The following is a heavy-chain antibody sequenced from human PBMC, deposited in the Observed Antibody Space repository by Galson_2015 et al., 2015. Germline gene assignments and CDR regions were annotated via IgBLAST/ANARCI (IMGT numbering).Heavy chain of an antibody. V-gene: IGHV1-69*13. CDR2: IIPIFGKV. CDR1: GGTFSIHA. J-gene: IGHJ5*02. Sequence: SVKVSCKASGGTFSIHAINWVRQAPGQGLEWMGGIIPIFGKVNNAQKFQGRVNITADESTSTAYMELTSLRSDDTALYYCARVPGGYHSSGYWPSWFDPWGQGTLVTVSS. CDR3: ARVPGGYHSSGYWPSWFDP. D-gene: IGHD3-22*01.